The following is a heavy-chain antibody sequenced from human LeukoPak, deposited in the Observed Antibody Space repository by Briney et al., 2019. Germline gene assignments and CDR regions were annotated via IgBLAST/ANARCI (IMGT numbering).Heavy chain of an antibody. Sequence: SETLSLTCAVYGGSFSGYYWSWIRQPPGKGLEWIGEINHSGSTNYNPSLKSRVTISVDTSKNQFSLTLSSVTAADTAVYYCARGVTKLDYWGQGTLVTVSS. CDR1: GGSFSGYY. D-gene: IGHD4-11*01. J-gene: IGHJ4*02. V-gene: IGHV4-34*01. CDR2: INHSGST. CDR3: ARGVTKLDY.